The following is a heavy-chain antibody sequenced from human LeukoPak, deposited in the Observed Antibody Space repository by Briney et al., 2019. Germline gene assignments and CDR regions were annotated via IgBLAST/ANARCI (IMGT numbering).Heavy chain of an antibody. D-gene: IGHD3-16*01. CDR2: ITSSGDGT. Sequence: GGSLRLSCAASGFTFSSYAMYWVRQAPGKGLEWVSSITSSGDGTSDADSVKGRFTISRDNSKNTLYLLMNSLRAEDTAVYYCAKRLGFSSAQYYFDSWGQGTLVTVSS. CDR3: AKRLGFSSAQYYFDS. J-gene: IGHJ4*02. CDR1: GFTFSSYA. V-gene: IGHV3-23*01.